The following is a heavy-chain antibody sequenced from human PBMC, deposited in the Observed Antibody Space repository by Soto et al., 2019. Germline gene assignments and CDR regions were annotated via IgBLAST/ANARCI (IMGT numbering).Heavy chain of an antibody. CDR2: IIPIFGIT. CDR3: ARDPRSITGTTSSEDFQH. D-gene: IGHD1-1*01. Sequence: QAQLMQSGAEVKEPGSSVKVSCKASGGTFSGYAISWVLQAPGQGLEWLGGIIPIFGITNYAQKVQNRLTIAADESSATVYMELGSLTSEASAIYYCARDPRSITGTTSSEDFQHWGQGTLVSVS. J-gene: IGHJ1*01. CDR1: GGTFSGYA. V-gene: IGHV1-69*01.